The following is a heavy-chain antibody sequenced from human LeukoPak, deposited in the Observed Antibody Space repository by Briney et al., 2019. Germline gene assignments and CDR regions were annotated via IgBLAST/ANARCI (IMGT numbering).Heavy chain of an antibody. J-gene: IGHJ4*02. V-gene: IGHV1-46*01. CDR2: INPSGGST. CDR3: ARGGLLWFGESDLDY. Sequence: ASVKVSCKASGYTFTSYYMHWVRQAPGQGLEWMGIINPSGGSTSYAQKFQGRVTMTRDTSTSTVYMELSSLRSEDTAVYYCARGGLLWFGESDLDYWGQGTMVTVSS. D-gene: IGHD3-10*01. CDR1: GYTFTSYY.